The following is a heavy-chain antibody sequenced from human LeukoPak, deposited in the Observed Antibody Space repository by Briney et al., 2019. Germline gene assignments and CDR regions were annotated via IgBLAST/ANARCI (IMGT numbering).Heavy chain of an antibody. Sequence: PGGSLRLSCAASEFTYSDYGMHWVRQAPGRGLEWVAFILNDGTWEYYPDSVKGRLTISRDNSRNTLYLQMNSVRLEDTAIYYCVKGGSISHNWFDSWGQGTLVTVSS. CDR3: VKGGSISHNWFDS. CDR1: EFTYSDYG. V-gene: IGHV3-30*02. J-gene: IGHJ5*01. D-gene: IGHD3-16*01. CDR2: ILNDGTWE.